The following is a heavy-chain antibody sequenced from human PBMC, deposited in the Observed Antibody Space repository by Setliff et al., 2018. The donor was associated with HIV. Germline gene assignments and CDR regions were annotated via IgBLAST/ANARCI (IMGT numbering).Heavy chain of an antibody. Sequence: ASVKVSCKPSGYTFSNYDINWVRQAAGQGLEWMGWMNPNSRNTGYAQRFEGRVTLTWDTSISTAYLERNHLKSDDTAVYYCARARTDYYDRRRRSHYYIDVWARGATVTVSS. CDR2: MNPNSRNT. CDR3: ARARTDYYDRRRRSHYYIDV. J-gene: IGHJ6*03. CDR1: GYTFSNYD. V-gene: IGHV1-8*02. D-gene: IGHD3-22*01.